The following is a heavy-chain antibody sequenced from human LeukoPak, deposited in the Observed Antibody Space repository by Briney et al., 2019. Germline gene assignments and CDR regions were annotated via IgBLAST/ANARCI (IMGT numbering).Heavy chain of an antibody. Sequence: GGSLRLSCAASGLTFSSYAMHWVRQAPGKGLEWVAVISYDGSNKYYADSVKGRFTISRDNSKNTLYLQMNSLRAEDTAVYYCARHATGGYYFDYWGQGTLVTVSS. J-gene: IGHJ4*02. CDR3: ARHATGGYYFDY. CDR1: GLTFSSYA. V-gene: IGHV3-30*04. CDR2: ISYDGSNK. D-gene: IGHD5-12*01.